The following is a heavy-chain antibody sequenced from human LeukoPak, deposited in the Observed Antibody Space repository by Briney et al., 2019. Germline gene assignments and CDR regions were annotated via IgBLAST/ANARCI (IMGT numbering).Heavy chain of an antibody. CDR3: ARTAAGTIDY. J-gene: IGHJ4*02. Sequence: PAETLSLTCTVSGGSISSYYWSWIRQPPGKGLEWLGYIYYSGSTNYYPSLKSRFTISVDTSKNQFSLKLSSVTAADTAVYYCARTAAGTIDYWGQGTLVTVSS. CDR1: GGSISSYY. CDR2: IYYSGST. V-gene: IGHV4-59*01. D-gene: IGHD6-13*01.